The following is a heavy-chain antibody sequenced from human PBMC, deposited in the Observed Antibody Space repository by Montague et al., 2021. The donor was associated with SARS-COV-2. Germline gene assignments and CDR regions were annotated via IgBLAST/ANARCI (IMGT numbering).Heavy chain of an antibody. J-gene: IGHJ4*02. D-gene: IGHD4-11*01. CDR1: GDSITSSGYF. CDR2: ISYRGST. CDR3: ATSGRRGYSNPFHH. Sequence: TLSLTCTVSGDSITSSGYFWNWIRQHPGKGLEYIGAISYRGSTYYKPSLTSRVSISMDTSKNAFSLSLHSVTAADTAVYFCATSGRRGYSNPFHHCGRGSLVTVSS. V-gene: IGHV4-31*03.